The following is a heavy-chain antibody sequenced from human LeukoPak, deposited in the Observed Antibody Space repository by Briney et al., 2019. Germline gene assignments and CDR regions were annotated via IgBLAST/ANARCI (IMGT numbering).Heavy chain of an antibody. Sequence: GASVKVSCKASGYTFTSYAMNWVRQAPGQGLEWMGWINTNTGNPTYAQGFTGRFVFSLDTSVSTAYLQISSLKAEDTAVYYCAREVLWFGESLVPGGYYFDYWGQGTLVTVSS. CDR3: AREVLWFGESLVPGGYYFDY. CDR2: INTNTGNP. CDR1: GYTFTSYA. J-gene: IGHJ4*02. V-gene: IGHV7-4-1*02. D-gene: IGHD3-10*01.